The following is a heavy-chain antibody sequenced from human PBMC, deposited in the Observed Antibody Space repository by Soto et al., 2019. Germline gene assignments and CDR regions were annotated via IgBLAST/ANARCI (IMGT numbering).Heavy chain of an antibody. J-gene: IGHJ6*02. CDR1: GFTFSSYG. D-gene: IGHD4-17*01. CDR2: IWYDVSNK. Sequence: QVQLVESGGCVVQPGRSLRLSCAASGFTFSSYGMHWVRQAPGKGLEWVAVIWYDVSNKYYADSVKGRFTISRDNSKNTLYLQMNSLRAEDTAVYYCARDYGDYEGKNYYYYGMDVWGQGTTVTVSS. CDR3: ARDYGDYEGKNYYYYGMDV. V-gene: IGHV3-33*01.